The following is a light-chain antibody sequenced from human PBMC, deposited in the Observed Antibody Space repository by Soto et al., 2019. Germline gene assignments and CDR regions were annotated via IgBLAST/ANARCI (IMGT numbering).Light chain of an antibody. CDR2: EVS. J-gene: IGLJ1*01. CDR1: SSDVGGYNY. CDR3: SSYTSSSIDYV. Sequence: QLVLTQPASVSGSPGQSITISCTGTSSDVGGYNYVSWYQQHPGKAPKLMIYEVSNRPSGVSNRFSGSKSGNTASLTISGLQAEDEADYYCSSYTSSSIDYVFGTGTKVTVL. V-gene: IGLV2-14*01.